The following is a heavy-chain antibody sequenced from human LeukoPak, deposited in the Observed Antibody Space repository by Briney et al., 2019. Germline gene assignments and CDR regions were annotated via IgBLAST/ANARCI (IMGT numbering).Heavy chain of an antibody. CDR2: INTSGST. V-gene: IGHV4-61*02. Sequence: SETLSLTCTVSSVSFSSGSHYWSWVRQPAGKGLEWIGRINTSGSTSYNPSLKSRVTISVDTSKNQFSLKLSSVTAADTAVYYCARNSCPSGSCYDNRGYFDYWGQGTLVTVSS. D-gene: IGHD2-15*01. J-gene: IGHJ4*02. CDR1: SVSFSSGSHY. CDR3: ARNSCPSGSCYDNRGYFDY.